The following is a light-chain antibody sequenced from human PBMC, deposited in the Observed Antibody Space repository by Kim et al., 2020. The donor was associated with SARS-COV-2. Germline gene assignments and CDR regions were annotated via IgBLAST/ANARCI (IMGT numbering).Light chain of an antibody. CDR3: QAWDSSTAV. CDR2: QDS. J-gene: IGLJ1*01. V-gene: IGLV3-1*01. Sequence: SVSPGQTASITCSGDKLGDKYACWYQQKPGQSPVLVMYQDSKRPSGIPERFSGSNSGNTATLTISGTQAMDEADYYCQAWDSSTAVFGTGTKVTVL. CDR1: KLGDKY.